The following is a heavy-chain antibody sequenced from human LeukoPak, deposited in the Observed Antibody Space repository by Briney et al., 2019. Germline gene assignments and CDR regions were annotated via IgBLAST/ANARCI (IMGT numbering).Heavy chain of an antibody. J-gene: IGHJ3*02. CDR3: ARGRIVLMVYARGARAFDI. Sequence: PSETLSLTCAVYGGSFSGYYWSWIRQPPGKGLEWIGSIYYSGSTYYNPSLKSRVTISVDTSKNQFSLKLSSVTAADTAVYYCARGRIVLMVYARGARAFDIWGQGTMVTVSS. V-gene: IGHV4-34*01. CDR1: GGSFSGYY. D-gene: IGHD2-8*01. CDR2: IYYSGST.